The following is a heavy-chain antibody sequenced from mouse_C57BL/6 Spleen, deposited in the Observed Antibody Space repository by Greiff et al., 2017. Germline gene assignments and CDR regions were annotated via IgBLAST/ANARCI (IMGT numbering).Heavy chain of an antibody. CDR1: GFTFSDAW. CDR3: TRGYYYGSPYYAMGY. V-gene: IGHV6-6*01. D-gene: IGHD1-1*01. Sequence: EVKLQESGGGLVQPGGSMKLSCAASGFTFSDAWMDWVRQSPEKGLEWVAEIRNKANNHATYYAESVKGRFTISRDDSKSSVYLQMNSLRAEDTGIYYCTRGYYYGSPYYAMGYWGQGTSVTVSS. J-gene: IGHJ4*01. CDR2: IRNKANNHAT.